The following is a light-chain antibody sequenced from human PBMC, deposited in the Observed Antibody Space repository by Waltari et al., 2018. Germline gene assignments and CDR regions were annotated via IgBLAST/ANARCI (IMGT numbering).Light chain of an antibody. Sequence: EVVLTQPPATPSVSPGARAPLSCRASQNVDYYLAWYQQKDGQAPRLLIYGASTRATGIPDRFSGSGSGTEFTLSIGSLQSEDFAIYYCQQYNEWPRTFGQGTRVEI. V-gene: IGKV3-15*01. CDR3: QQYNEWPRT. J-gene: IGKJ1*01. CDR2: GAS. CDR1: QNVDYY.